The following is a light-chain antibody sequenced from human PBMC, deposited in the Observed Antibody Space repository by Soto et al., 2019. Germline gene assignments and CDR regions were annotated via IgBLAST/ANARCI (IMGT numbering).Light chain of an antibody. V-gene: IGKV3-20*01. CDR1: QTVRNNY. CDR2: DAS. J-gene: IGKJ4*01. Sequence: IVLSQSPATLSLSQGERATLSCRASQTVRNNYLAWYQQKPGQAPRLLIYDASSRATGIPDRFSGGGSGTDFTLTISRLEPEDFAVYHCQQFSSYPLTFGGGTKVDI. CDR3: QQFSSYPLT.